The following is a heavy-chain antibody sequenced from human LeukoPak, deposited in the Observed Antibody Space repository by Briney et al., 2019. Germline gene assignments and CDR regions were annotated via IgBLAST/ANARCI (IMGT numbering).Heavy chain of an antibody. V-gene: IGHV5-51*01. J-gene: IGHJ5*02. Sequence: GESLKISCKGSGYSFTSYWIGWVRQMPGKGLEWMGIIYPGDSDTRYSPSFQGQVTISADKSISTAYLQWSSLKASDTAMYYCASITMVRGVMTWFDPWGQGTLVTVSS. CDR3: ASITMVRGVMTWFDP. CDR1: GYSFTSYW. CDR2: IYPGDSDT. D-gene: IGHD3-10*01.